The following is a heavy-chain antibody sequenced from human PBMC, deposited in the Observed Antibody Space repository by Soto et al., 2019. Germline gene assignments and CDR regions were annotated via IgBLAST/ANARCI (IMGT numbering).Heavy chain of an antibody. CDR2: IYYSGST. D-gene: IGHD3-16*01. CDR1: GGSISSGGYY. V-gene: IGHV4-31*03. CDR3: ARGSGLPTLDY. Sequence: SETLSLTCTVSGGSISSGGYYWSWIRQHPGKGLEWIGYIYYSGSTYYNPSLKSRVTISVDTPKNQFSLKLSSVTAADTAVYYCARGSGLPTLDYWGQGTLVTVSS. J-gene: IGHJ4*02.